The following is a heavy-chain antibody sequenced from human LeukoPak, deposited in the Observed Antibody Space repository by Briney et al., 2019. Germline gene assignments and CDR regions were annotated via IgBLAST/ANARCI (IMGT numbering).Heavy chain of an antibody. Sequence: VAPVKVSCKASGYTFTSYDINWVRQATGQGLEWMGWMNPNSGNTGYAQKFQGRVTMTRNTSISTAYMEPSSLRSEDTAVYYCAREDYGSGSSHYGMDVWGQGTTVTVSS. CDR2: MNPNSGNT. CDR3: AREDYGSGSSHYGMDV. V-gene: IGHV1-8*01. J-gene: IGHJ6*02. CDR1: GYTFTSYD. D-gene: IGHD3-10*01.